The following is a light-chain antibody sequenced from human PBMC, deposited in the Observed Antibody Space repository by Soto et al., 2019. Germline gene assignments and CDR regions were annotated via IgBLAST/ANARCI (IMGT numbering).Light chain of an antibody. CDR3: QQYNNWPWT. J-gene: IGKJ1*01. Sequence: EIVLTQSPGTLSVSPGERATLSCRASQSVSSRLAWYQQKTGQAPRLLISGESSRATGIPDRFSGSGSGTDFNLTITRLEPEDFAVYYCQQYNNWPWTCGQGTKVDIK. CDR2: GES. V-gene: IGKV3D-15*01. CDR1: QSVSSR.